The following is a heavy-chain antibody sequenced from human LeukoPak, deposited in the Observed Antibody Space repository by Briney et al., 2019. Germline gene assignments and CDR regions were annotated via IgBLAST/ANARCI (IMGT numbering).Heavy chain of an antibody. CDR3: ARDYGDYGASDY. J-gene: IGHJ4*02. CDR1: GFTFSDYY. Sequence: GGSLRLSCAASGFTFSDYYMNWVRQAPGKGLEWVSYISYSSRTTYYADSVKGRFTISRDNVKNSLYLQMNSLRAEDTAVYYCARDYGDYGASDYWGQGTLVTVSS. D-gene: IGHD4-17*01. CDR2: ISYSSRTT. V-gene: IGHV3-48*01.